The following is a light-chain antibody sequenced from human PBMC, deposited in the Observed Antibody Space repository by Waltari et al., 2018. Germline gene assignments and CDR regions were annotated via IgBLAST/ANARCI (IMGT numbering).Light chain of an antibody. V-gene: IGLV2-14*03. CDR3: SSYRRSSTYVL. Sequence: QSALTQPAPVSGPPGQSIIISGRGIGSDVCGYNFVSWYQQHQGQAPKLLIFDVSNRTSGVSNRFSGSKSGNTASLTISGLQPEDEADYYCSSYRRSSTYVLLGGGTKLTVL. CDR1: GSDVCGYNF. J-gene: IGLJ2*01. CDR2: DVS.